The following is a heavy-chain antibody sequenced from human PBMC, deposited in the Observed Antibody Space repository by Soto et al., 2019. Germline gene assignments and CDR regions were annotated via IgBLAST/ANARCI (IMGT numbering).Heavy chain of an antibody. CDR1: GGTISSHC. CDR3: ARHRQSDIVATTRFDY. J-gene: IGHJ4*02. Sequence: PSETLSLTYTVSGGTISSHCWSWIRQTPGKGLEWIGYIYYSGSTNYNPSLKSRVTISVDTSKNQFSLKLSSVTAADTAVYYCARHRQSDIVATTRFDYWGQGTLVTVSS. CDR2: IYYSGST. D-gene: IGHD5-12*01. V-gene: IGHV4-59*08.